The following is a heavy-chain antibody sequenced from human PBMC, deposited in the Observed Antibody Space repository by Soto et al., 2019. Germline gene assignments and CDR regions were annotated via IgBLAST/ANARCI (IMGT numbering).Heavy chain of an antibody. CDR3: ARDLVAGTSGVDY. V-gene: IGHV3-33*01. Sequence: QVQLVESGGGVVQPGRSLXLSCAASGFXFXXYGMHWVRQAPGKGLEWVAVIWYDGSNKYYAESVKGRFTISRDNSKNTLYLQMNSLRAEDTAVYYCARDLVAGTSGVDYWGQGTLVTVSS. D-gene: IGHD6-19*01. CDR1: GFXFXXYG. CDR2: IWYDGSNK. J-gene: IGHJ4*02.